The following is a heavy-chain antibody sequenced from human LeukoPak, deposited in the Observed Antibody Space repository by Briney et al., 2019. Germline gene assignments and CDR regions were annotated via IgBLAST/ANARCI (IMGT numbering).Heavy chain of an antibody. CDR3: ARGDYGSTWYDFFFDY. V-gene: IGHV3-30-3*01. Sequence: GGSLRLSCAASEFTFNNYALHWVRQPPGKGLEWVSVISYNGNDKYYTDSVKGRFTISRDNSNNTLYLQMNSLRGEDTAVYYCARGDYGSTWYDFFFDYWGQGILVTVSS. CDR1: EFTFNNYA. D-gene: IGHD6-13*01. J-gene: IGHJ4*02. CDR2: ISYNGNDK.